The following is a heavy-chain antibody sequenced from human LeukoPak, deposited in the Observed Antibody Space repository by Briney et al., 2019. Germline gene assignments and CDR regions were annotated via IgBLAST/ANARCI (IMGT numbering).Heavy chain of an antibody. CDR3: ARDLGIWFGSDY. D-gene: IGHD3-10*01. J-gene: IGHJ4*02. CDR2: IYTSGST. Sequence: PSETLSLTCTVSGGSISSSSYYWGWIRQPPGKGLEWIGSIYTSGSTNYNPSLKSRVTISVDTSKNQFSLKLSSVTAADTAVYYCARDLGIWFGSDYWGQGTLVTVSS. V-gene: IGHV4-39*07. CDR1: GGSISSSSYY.